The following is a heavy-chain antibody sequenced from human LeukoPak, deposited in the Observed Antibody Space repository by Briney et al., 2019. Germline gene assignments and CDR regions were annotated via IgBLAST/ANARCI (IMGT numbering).Heavy chain of an antibody. CDR2: ISGSGGST. D-gene: IGHD4-17*01. CDR1: GFTFSSYA. CDR3: ARDPTGGATTGGDAFDI. J-gene: IGHJ3*02. V-gene: IGHV3-23*01. Sequence: GGSLRLSCAASGFTFSSYAMSWVRQAPGKGLEWVSAISGSGGSTYYADSVKGRFTIPRDNSENTLYLQMNSLRAEETAVYYCARDPTGGATTGGDAFDIWGQGTMVTVSS.